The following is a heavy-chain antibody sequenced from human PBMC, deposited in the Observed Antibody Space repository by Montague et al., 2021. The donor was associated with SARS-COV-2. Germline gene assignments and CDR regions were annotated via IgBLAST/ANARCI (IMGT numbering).Heavy chain of an antibody. V-gene: IGHV4-61*02. CDR3: ARGVVAAPPMVDY. CDR2: IYASGGT. CDR1: GGSTSSGYFY. Sequence: TLSLTCTVSGGSTSSGYFYWSWIRQPAGKGLEWIGRIYASGGTDYNPSLESRVTMSVDTSKNQFSLKVNSVTAADTAMYYCARGVVAAPPMVDYWGRGTLVTVSS. D-gene: IGHD2-15*01. J-gene: IGHJ4*02.